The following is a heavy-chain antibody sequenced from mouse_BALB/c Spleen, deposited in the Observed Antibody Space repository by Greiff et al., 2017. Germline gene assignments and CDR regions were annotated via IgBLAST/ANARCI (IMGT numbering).Heavy chain of an antibody. V-gene: IGHV5-9-4*01. CDR2: ISSGGSYT. D-gene: IGHD1-1*01. Sequence: EVKLVESGGGLVKPGGSLKLSCAASGFTFSSYAMSWVRQSPEKRLEWVAEISSGGSYTYYPDTVTGRFTISRDNAKNTLYLEMSSLRSEDTAMYYCANVTTDYYAMDYWGQGTSVTVSS. J-gene: IGHJ4*01. CDR1: GFTFSSYA. CDR3: ANVTTDYYAMDY.